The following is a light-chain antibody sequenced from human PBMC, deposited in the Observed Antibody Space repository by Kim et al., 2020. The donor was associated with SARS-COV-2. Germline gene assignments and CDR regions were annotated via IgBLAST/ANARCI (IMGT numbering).Light chain of an antibody. CDR1: QSFFSSSNTRNF. CDR3: HQYYTTPIT. J-gene: IGKJ5*01. CDR2: VAY. V-gene: IGKV4-1*01. Sequence: ATITGKSSQSFFSSSNTRNFISCHKKKPQQPPRLLIYVAYSRKSGVPDRFGVSVSGTDFTLTISSLQAEDVAVYYCHQYYTTPITFGQGTRLEIK.